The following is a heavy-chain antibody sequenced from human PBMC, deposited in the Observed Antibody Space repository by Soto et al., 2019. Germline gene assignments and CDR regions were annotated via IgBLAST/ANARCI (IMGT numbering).Heavy chain of an antibody. CDR3: ARDRGIVVVAALGY. Sequence: QVQLVESGGGVVLPGRSLRLSCAASGFTFSSYAMHWVRQAPGKGLEWVAVISYDGSNKYYADSVKGRFTISRDNSKNTLYLQMNSLRAEDTAVYYCARDRGIVVVAALGYWGQGTLVTVSS. D-gene: IGHD2-21*01. J-gene: IGHJ4*02. V-gene: IGHV3-30-3*01. CDR2: ISYDGSNK. CDR1: GFTFSSYA.